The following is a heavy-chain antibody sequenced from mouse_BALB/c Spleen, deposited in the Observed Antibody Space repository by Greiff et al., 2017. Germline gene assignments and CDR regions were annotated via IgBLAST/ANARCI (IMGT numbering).Heavy chain of an antibody. CDR1: GFAFSSYD. CDR3: ARHFPYAMDY. CDR2: ISSGGGST. J-gene: IGHJ4*01. Sequence: EVMLVESGGGLVKPGGSLKLSCAASGFAFSSYDMSWVRQTPEKRLEWVAYISSGGGSTYYPDTVKGRFTISRDNAKNTLYLQMSSLKSEETAMYYCARHFPYAMDYWGQGTSVTVSS. V-gene: IGHV5-12-1*01.